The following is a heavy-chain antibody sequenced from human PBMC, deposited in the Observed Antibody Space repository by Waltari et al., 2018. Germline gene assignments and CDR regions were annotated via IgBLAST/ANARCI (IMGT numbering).Heavy chain of an antibody. D-gene: IGHD2-21*01. CDR1: GGTFSSYA. Sequence: QVQLVPSGAEVKKPGSSVKVSCKASGGTFSSYAISWVRQAPGQGLEWMGRISPNLGTANYAQKFQGRVTITADKSTSTAYMELSSLRSEDTAVYYCATPGAYCGGDCRAYYFDYWGQGTLVTVSS. CDR2: ISPNLGTA. J-gene: IGHJ4*02. CDR3: ATPGAYCGGDCRAYYFDY. V-gene: IGHV1-69*08.